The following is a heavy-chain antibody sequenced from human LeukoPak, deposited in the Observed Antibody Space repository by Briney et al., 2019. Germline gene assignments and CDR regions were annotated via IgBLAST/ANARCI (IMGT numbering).Heavy chain of an antibody. V-gene: IGHV3-48*04. CDR2: ISSSSSTI. CDR1: GFTFSSHG. D-gene: IGHD3-22*01. Sequence: PGGSLRLSCVGSGFTFSSHGLHWVRQAPGKGLEWVSYISSSSSTIYYADSVKGRFTISRDNAKNSLYLQMNSLRAEDTAVHYCARDRVDYYDSSGSDAFDIWGQGTMVTVSS. J-gene: IGHJ3*02. CDR3: ARDRVDYYDSSGSDAFDI.